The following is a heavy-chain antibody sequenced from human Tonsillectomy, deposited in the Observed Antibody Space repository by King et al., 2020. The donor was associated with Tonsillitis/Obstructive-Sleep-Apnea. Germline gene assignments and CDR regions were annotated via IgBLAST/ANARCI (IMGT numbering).Heavy chain of an antibody. D-gene: IGHD2-2*01. CDR3: AREGYCSSSNCYFLFDY. Sequence: VQLVESGGGLVQPGGSLRLSCAASGFTFSDYWMSWVRQAPGKGLEWVANINQDGSEKYYVDSVKGRFTISRDNAKNSLYLQMNSLRAEDTAVYYCAREGYCSSSNCYFLFDYWGQGTLVTVSS. J-gene: IGHJ4*02. CDR1: GFTFSDYW. V-gene: IGHV3-7*04. CDR2: INQDGSEK.